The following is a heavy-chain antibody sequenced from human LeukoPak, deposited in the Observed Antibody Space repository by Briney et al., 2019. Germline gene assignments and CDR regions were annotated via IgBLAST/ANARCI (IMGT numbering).Heavy chain of an antibody. CDR1: GFTFSSYW. Sequence: GGSLRLSCAASGFTFSSYWMSWVRQAPGKGLEWVANIKQDGSEKYYVDSVKGRFTISRDNAKNSLYLQMNSLRAEGTAVYYCARVQKNYYDSSGYYYRSLDYWGQGTLVTVSS. J-gene: IGHJ4*02. CDR3: ARVQKNYYDSSGYYYRSLDY. V-gene: IGHV3-7*03. D-gene: IGHD3-22*01. CDR2: IKQDGSEK.